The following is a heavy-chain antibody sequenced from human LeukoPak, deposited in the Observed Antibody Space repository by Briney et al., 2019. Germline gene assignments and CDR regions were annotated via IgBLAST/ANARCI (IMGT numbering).Heavy chain of an antibody. Sequence: GRSLRLSCAASGFTFDDYAMHWVRQAPGNGLEWVSGISWNSGSIGYADSVKGRFTISRDNAKNSLYLQMNSLRAEDTALYYCAKDITLYYYDSSGPFDYWGQGTLVTVSS. CDR3: AKDITLYYYDSSGPFDY. CDR1: GFTFDDYA. J-gene: IGHJ4*02. CDR2: ISWNSGSI. D-gene: IGHD3-22*01. V-gene: IGHV3-9*01.